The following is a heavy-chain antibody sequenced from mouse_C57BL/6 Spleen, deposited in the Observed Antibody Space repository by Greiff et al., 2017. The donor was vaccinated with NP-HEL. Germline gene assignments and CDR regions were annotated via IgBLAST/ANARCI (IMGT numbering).Heavy chain of an antibody. D-gene: IGHD2-5*01. CDR1: GFTFSDYG. CDR3: AKNSNYAMDY. CDR2: ISSGSSTI. V-gene: IGHV5-17*01. Sequence: EVQGVESGGGLVKPGGSLKLSCAASGFTFSDYGMHWVRQAPEKGLEWVAYISSGSSTIYYADTVKGRFTISRDNAKNTVFLQMTSLRSEDTAMYYCAKNSNYAMDYWGQGTSVTVSS. J-gene: IGHJ4*01.